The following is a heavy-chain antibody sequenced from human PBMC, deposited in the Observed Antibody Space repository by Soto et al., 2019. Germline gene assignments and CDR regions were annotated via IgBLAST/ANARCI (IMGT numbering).Heavy chain of an antibody. J-gene: IGHJ4*02. CDR2: ISTTSSSI. CDR3: ERKGVAFDY. D-gene: IGHD3-3*01. CDR1: GFTFSSYS. V-gene: IGHV3-48*01. Sequence: VGSLRLSCAASGFTFSSYSMNWVRQAPGKGLEWISYISTTSSSIYYADSVKGRLTISRGNAKNSLFLQMNSLRGEDTAVYYCERKGVAFDYWGQGALVTVSS.